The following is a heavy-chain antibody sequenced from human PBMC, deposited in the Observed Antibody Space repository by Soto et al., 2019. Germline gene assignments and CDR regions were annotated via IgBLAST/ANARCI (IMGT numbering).Heavy chain of an antibody. J-gene: IGHJ6*02. Sequence: SETLSLTCAVYGGSFSGYYWSWIRQPPGKGLEWIGEINHSGSTNCNPSLKSRVTISVDTSKNQFSLKLSSVTAADTAVYYCANGVGGVGYYYYGMDVRGQGTTVTVSS. CDR3: ANGVGGVGYYYYGMDV. D-gene: IGHD3-16*01. V-gene: IGHV4-34*01. CDR1: GGSFSGYY. CDR2: INHSGST.